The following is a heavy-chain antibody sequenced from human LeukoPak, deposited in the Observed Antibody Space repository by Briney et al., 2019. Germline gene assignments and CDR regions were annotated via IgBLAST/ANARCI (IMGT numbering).Heavy chain of an antibody. V-gene: IGHV3-23*01. CDR1: GFTFSSYA. D-gene: IGHD3-22*01. Sequence: GGSLRLSCAASGFTFSSYAMSWVRQAPGKGLEWVSAISGSGGSTYYADSVKGRFTISRDNSKNTLYLQMNSLGAEDTAVYYCASSGYYLDAFDIWGQGTMVTVSS. J-gene: IGHJ3*02. CDR2: ISGSGGST. CDR3: ASSGYYLDAFDI.